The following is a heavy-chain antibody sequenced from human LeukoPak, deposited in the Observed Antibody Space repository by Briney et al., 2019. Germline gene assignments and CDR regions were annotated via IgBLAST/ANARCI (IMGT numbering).Heavy chain of an antibody. V-gene: IGHV3-30*04. CDR2: ISYDGSNK. CDR3: ARDKLNTAKSADY. Sequence: GGSLRLSCAASGFTFSSYAMHWVRQAPGKGLEWVAVISYDGSNKYYADSVKGRFTISRDNSKNPLYLQMNSLRAEDTAVYYCARDKLNTAKSADYWGQGTLVTVSS. J-gene: IGHJ4*02. D-gene: IGHD5-18*01. CDR1: GFTFSSYA.